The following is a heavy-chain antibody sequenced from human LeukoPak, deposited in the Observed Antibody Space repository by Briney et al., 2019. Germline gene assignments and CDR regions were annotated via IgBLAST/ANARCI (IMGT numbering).Heavy chain of an antibody. CDR3: ARVHHERLRLDV. CDR2: IYYSEST. D-gene: IGHD2-21*02. Sequence: SQTLSLTCTVSGGSINSGVYFWSWIRQHPGKGLEWIGYIYYSESTHYNPSLKTRITISVDTSKNEFSLKPSSVTAADTAVYYCARVHHERLRLDVWGQGTTVTVSS. V-gene: IGHV4-31*03. CDR1: GGSINSGVYF. J-gene: IGHJ6*02.